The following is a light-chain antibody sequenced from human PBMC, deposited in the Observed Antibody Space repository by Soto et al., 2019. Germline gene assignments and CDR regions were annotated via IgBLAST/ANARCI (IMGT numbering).Light chain of an antibody. J-gene: IGLJ2*01. CDR3: QSYDSSLSGSGV. CDR2: GNS. CDR1: SSNIGAGYD. V-gene: IGLV1-40*01. Sequence: QSVLTQPPSVSGAPGQRVTISCTGSSSNIGAGYDVHWYQQLPGTAPKLLIYGNSNRPSGVPDRFSGSKSGTSASLAITGLRVEDEADYYCQSYDSSLSGSGVFGGGTKLTVL.